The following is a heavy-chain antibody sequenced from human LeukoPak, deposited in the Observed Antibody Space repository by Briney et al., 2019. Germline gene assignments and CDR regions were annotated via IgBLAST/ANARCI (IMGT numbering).Heavy chain of an antibody. CDR1: GFTFSSYA. D-gene: IGHD3-16*01. J-gene: IGHJ4*02. CDR2: ISDNGADT. V-gene: IGHV3-23*01. Sequence: GGSLRLSCAASGFTFSSYAMSWVRQAPGKGLEWVSSISDNGADTYYEDSVKGRFTISRDNSRNTLYLQMNSLRVDDTAVYYCAKDRIRGDSFWGQGTLVTVSS. CDR3: AKDRIRGDSF.